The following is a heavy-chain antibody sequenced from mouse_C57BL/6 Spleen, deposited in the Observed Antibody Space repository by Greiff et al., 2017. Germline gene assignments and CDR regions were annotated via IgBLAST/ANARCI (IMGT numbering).Heavy chain of an antibody. V-gene: IGHV1-59*01. J-gene: IGHJ3*01. CDR1: GYTFTSYW. CDR2: IDPSDSYT. D-gene: IGHD3-2*02. CDR3: ARSGQLRLPAWFAY. Sequence: VQLQQPGAELVRPGTSVKLSCKASGYTFTSYWMHWVKQRPGQGLEWIGVIDPSDSYTNYNQKFKGKATLTVDTSSSTAYMQLSSLTSEDSAVYYCARSGQLRLPAWFAYWGQGTLVTVSA.